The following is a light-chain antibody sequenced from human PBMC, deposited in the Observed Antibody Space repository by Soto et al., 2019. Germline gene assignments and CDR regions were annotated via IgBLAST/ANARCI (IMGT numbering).Light chain of an antibody. J-gene: IGLJ1*01. V-gene: IGLV1-44*01. Sequence: QSVLTQPPSASGTPGQRGTIACSGSSSNIGSNTVNWYQQLPGTAPKLLIYSNSQRPSGVPDRFSGSKSGTSASLAISGLQSEDEADYYCAAWDDSLKGYVFGTGTQLTVL. CDR3: AAWDDSLKGYV. CDR1: SSNIGSNT. CDR2: SNS.